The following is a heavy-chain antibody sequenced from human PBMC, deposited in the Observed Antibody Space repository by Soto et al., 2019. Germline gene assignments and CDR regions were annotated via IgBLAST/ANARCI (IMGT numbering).Heavy chain of an antibody. D-gene: IGHD2-2*01. Sequence: ASVKVSCKASGHPFDTYGINWVRQAPGQGLEWMGWINPDSGGTNYAQKFQGWVTMTRDTSISTAYMELSRLRSDDTAVYYCARGTRYCSSTSCAYYYYYGMDVWGQGTTVTVSS. CDR3: ARGTRYCSSTSCAYYYYYGMDV. CDR1: GHPFDTYG. CDR2: INPDSGGT. V-gene: IGHV1-2*04. J-gene: IGHJ6*02.